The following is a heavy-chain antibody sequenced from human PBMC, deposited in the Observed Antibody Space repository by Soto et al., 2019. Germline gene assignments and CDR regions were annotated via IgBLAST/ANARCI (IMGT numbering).Heavy chain of an antibody. Sequence: GGSLRLSCAASGFTFSDYYMSWIRQAPGKGLEWVSYISSSGSTIYYADSVKGRFTISRDNAKNSLYLQMNSLRAEDTAVYYWGGGYWGGDCYAAVAFDIGGKGTMVT. CDR1: GFTFSDYY. V-gene: IGHV3-11*01. J-gene: IGHJ3*02. CDR3: GGGYWGGDCYAAVAFDI. D-gene: IGHD2-21*01. CDR2: ISSSGSTI.